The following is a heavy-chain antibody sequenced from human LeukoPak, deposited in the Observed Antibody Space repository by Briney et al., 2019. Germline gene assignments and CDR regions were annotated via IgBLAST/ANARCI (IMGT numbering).Heavy chain of an antibody. D-gene: IGHD4-17*01. V-gene: IGHV4-30-2*03. CDR2: IYYSGST. Sequence: SQTLSLTCTVSGGSISSGGYYWSWIRQPPGKGLEWIGSIYYSGSTYYNPSLKSRVTISVDTSKNQFSLKLSSVTAADTAVYYCARAYMTTVTTARWFDPWGQGTLVTVSS. CDR1: GGSISSGGYY. CDR3: ARAYMTTVTTARWFDP. J-gene: IGHJ5*02.